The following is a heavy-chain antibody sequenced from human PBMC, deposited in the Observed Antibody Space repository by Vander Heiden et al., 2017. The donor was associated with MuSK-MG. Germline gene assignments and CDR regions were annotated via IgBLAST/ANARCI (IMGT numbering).Heavy chain of an antibody. CDR1: GFTFSIYS. V-gene: IGHV3-48*01. CDR2: ISSSSSTI. D-gene: IGHD3-3*01. CDR3: ARESYDVWNGYYLN. J-gene: IGHJ4*02. Sequence: EVQLVESGGGLVQPGGSLRLSCAASGFTFSIYSMNWVRQAPGKGLEWVSYISSSSSTIYYADSVKGRFTISRDNAKNSLYLQMSSMRAEETAIYYCARESYDVWNGYYLNWGQGTLVTVSS.